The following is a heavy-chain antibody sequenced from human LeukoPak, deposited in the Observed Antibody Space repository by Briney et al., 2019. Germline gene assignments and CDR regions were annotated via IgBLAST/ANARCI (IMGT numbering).Heavy chain of an antibody. D-gene: IGHD6-13*01. CDR3: AKDLEIAAAGTPYYFDY. CDR2: ISGSGGST. CDR1: GFTFSSYA. Sequence: GGSLRLSCAASGFTFSSYAMSWVRQAPGKGLEWVSAISGSGGSTYYADSVKGRFTISRDNSKNTLYLQMNSLRAEDTAVYYRAKDLEIAAAGTPYYFDYWGQGTLVTVSS. V-gene: IGHV3-23*01. J-gene: IGHJ4*02.